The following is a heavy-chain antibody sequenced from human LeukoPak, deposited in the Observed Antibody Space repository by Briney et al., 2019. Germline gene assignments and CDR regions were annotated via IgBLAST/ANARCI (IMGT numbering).Heavy chain of an antibody. V-gene: IGHV1-8*01. CDR2: MNPNSGNT. CDR1: GYTFTSYD. J-gene: IGHJ4*02. Sequence: ASVKVSCKASGYTFTSYDINWVRQATGQGLEWMGWMNPNSGNTGYAQKFQGRVTMTRNTSISTAYMELSSLRSEDTAVYYCARGRGRRYCSSTSCYYLDYWGQGTLVTVSS. CDR3: ARGRGRRYCSSTSCYYLDY. D-gene: IGHD2-2*01.